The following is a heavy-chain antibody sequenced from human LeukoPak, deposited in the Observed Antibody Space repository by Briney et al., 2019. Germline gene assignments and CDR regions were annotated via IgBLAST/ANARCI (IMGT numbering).Heavy chain of an antibody. D-gene: IGHD6-13*01. CDR1: GFTVSRNY. J-gene: IGHJ5*02. V-gene: IGHV3-53*01. CDR2: IYSGDNT. CDR3: ASLREAADANWFEH. Sequence: PGGSLRLSCAASGFTVSRNYMSWVRQAPGKGLEWVSVIYSGDNTYYSDSVKRRFTISRDNSKNTMYLHMKSRRAEDTAAYYCASLREAADANWFEHWGQGTLVTVSS.